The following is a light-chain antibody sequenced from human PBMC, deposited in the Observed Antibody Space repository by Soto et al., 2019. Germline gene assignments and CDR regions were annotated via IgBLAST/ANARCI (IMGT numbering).Light chain of an antibody. V-gene: IGLV2-11*01. Sequence: QSVLTQPRSVSGSPGQSVTICCTGTSSDVGGYNYVSWYQQHPGKAPKLMIYDVSKRPSGVPDRFSGSKSGNTASLTISGLQAEDEADYYCCSYAGSYTFVFGTGTQLTVL. CDR2: DVS. CDR1: SSDVGGYNY. CDR3: CSYAGSYTFV. J-gene: IGLJ7*01.